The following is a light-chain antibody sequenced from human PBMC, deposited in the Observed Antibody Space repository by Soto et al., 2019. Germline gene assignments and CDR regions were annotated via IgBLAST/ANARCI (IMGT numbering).Light chain of an antibody. V-gene: IGLV2-14*01. CDR3: SSYTSSSTLLDV. J-gene: IGLJ1*01. Sequence: QSALTQPASVSGSPGQSITISCTGTSSDVGGYNYVSWYQQHPGKAPKLMIYDVSNRPSGVSNRFSGSKSGNTASLTISGLQADDEADYYCSSYTSSSTLLDVFGTGTKVTVL. CDR2: DVS. CDR1: SSDVGGYNY.